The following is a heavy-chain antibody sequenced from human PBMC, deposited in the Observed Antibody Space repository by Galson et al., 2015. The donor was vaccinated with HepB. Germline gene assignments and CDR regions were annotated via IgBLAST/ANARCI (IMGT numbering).Heavy chain of an antibody. CDR3: AKYSVLQLWPRGGYLDY. Sequence: SLRLSCAATELAFSHYAMSWARQAPGKGVEWVSDIGGSGDETYYADSVKGRFTISRDNSKNKLYLQMNSLRAEDTAVYYCAKYSVLQLWPRGGYLDYWGQGTLVTVSS. CDR2: IGGSGDET. J-gene: IGHJ4*02. V-gene: IGHV3-23*01. CDR1: ELAFSHYA. D-gene: IGHD5-18*01.